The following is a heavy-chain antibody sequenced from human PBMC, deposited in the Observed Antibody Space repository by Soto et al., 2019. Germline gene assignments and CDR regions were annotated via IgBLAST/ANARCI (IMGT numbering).Heavy chain of an antibody. D-gene: IGHD2-21*02. CDR1: GYTFTSYA. Sequence: GASVKVSCKASGYTFTSYAMHWVRQAPGQRLEWMGWINAGNGNTKYSQKFQGRVTITRDTSASTAYMKLSSLRSEDTAVYYCARSIVVVTAADYWGQGTLVTVSS. CDR2: INAGNGNT. J-gene: IGHJ4*02. V-gene: IGHV1-3*01. CDR3: ARSIVVVTAADY.